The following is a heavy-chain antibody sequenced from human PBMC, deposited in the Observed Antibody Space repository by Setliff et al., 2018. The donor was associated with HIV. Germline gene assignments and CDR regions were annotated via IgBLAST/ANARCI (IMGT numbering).Heavy chain of an antibody. CDR3: TRGPFPRADY. CDR2: IYHSGRT. Sequence: SETLSLTCTVSDDSISSGSNYWGWIRQPPGKGLEWIGSIYHSGRTYYNPSLKSRVTISVDTSKNQFTLKLSSGTAADTAVYYCTRGPFPRADYWGQGTLVTVS. J-gene: IGHJ4*02. V-gene: IGHV4-39*06. CDR1: DDSISSGSNY.